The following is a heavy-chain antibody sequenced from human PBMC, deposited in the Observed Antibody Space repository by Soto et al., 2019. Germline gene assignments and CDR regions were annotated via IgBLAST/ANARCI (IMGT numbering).Heavy chain of an antibody. J-gene: IGHJ5*02. CDR3: ARESAGSYCFDP. Sequence: VCLPGTISGGSIDSGGYYWSWMRHHPTERLQLIASIHNTAATYSYPSLSGRVSISADRSKTQFSLNVYSVNAAHTRVYYCARESAGSYCFDPWGPGVLVTVSS. CDR1: GGSIDSGGYY. D-gene: IGHD3-10*01. CDR2: IHNTAAT. V-gene: IGHV4-31*03.